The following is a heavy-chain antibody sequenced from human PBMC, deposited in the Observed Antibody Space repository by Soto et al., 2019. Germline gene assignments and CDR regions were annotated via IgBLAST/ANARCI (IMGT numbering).Heavy chain of an antibody. CDR2: INPSGGST. CDR3: ARGERDQLSSAYYYYGMDV. CDR1: GYTFTSYY. D-gene: IGHD2-2*01. Sequence: ASVKVSCKASGYTFTSYYMHWVRQAPGQGLEWMGIINPSGGSTSYAQKLQGRVTMTRDTSTSTVYMELSSLRSEDTAVYYCARGERDQLSSAYYYYGMDVWGQGTTVTVSS. J-gene: IGHJ6*02. V-gene: IGHV1-46*01.